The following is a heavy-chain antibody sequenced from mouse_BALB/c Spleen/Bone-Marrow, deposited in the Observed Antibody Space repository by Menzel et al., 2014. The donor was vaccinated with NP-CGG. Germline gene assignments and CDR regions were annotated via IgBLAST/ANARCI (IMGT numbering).Heavy chain of an antibody. V-gene: IGHV7-3*02. CDR2: IRNKANGYTT. D-gene: IGHD1-1*01. J-gene: IGHJ4*01. CDR1: GFTFTDYY. Sequence: EVHLVESGGGLVQPGGSLRLSCATSGFTFTDYYMSWVRQPPGKALEWLGFIRNKANGYTTEYSASVKGRFTISRDNSQSIFYLQMNTLRAEDSATYYCARIGSSFYYYAMDYWGQGTSVTVSS. CDR3: ARIGSSFYYYAMDY.